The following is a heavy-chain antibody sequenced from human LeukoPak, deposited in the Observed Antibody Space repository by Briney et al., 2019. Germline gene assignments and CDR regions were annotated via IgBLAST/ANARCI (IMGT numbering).Heavy chain of an antibody. CDR2: INPNSCGT. CDR3: ARGFSSWYLSPYYLEY. V-gene: IGHV1-2*02. J-gene: IGHJ4*02. CDR1: GYTFTGYY. Sequence: GASVKVSCKASGYTFTGYYMHWVRQVPGQALEWMGWINPNSCGTNYAQKFQGRVTMTRDTSITTAYMELSRLRSDDTAVYYCARGFSSWYLSPYYLEYCGQGTPVTVSS. D-gene: IGHD6-13*01.